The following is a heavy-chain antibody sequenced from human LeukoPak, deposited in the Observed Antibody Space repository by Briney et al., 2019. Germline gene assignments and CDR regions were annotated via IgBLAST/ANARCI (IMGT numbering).Heavy chain of an antibody. CDR2: ISYDGSTK. J-gene: IGHJ6*02. D-gene: IGHD4-11*01. V-gene: IGHV3-30-3*01. CDR3: ARDPILRGEGGEHYRYGMDV. Sequence: GRSLRLSCAASGFTFSTYSIHWVRHAPDKGLEWVALISYDGSTKYYADSVKGRFTISRDNSNNTLYLQMNSLSAEDTAVYYCARDPILRGEGGEHYRYGMDVWGQGTTVIVSS. CDR1: GFTFSTYS.